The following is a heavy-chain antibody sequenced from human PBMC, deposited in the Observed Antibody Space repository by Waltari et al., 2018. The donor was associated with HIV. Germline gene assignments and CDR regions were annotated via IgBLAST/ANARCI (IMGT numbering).Heavy chain of an antibody. V-gene: IGHV1-2*02. CDR2: INPKSGGT. CDR1: GYTFTDNS. CDR3: ARGGASTTPREYNYYGLDV. Sequence: QVELVQSGAEVKKPGASVKVSCTASGYTFTDNSIHWVRQAPGHGLEWMGWINPKSGGTKHAQKFQGRVTMTRDTSMSTVYMEVSRLTSDDTAVYYCARGGASTTPREYNYYGLDVWGQGTTVTVSS. D-gene: IGHD2-2*01. J-gene: IGHJ6*02.